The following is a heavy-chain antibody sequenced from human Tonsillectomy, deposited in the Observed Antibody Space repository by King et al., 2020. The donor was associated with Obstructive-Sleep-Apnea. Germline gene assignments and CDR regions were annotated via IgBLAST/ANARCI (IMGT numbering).Heavy chain of an antibody. Sequence: QLQESGPGLVKPSETLSLTCNVSGDSINSDYWTWIRQPPGKGLEWIGYIYYSGSTSYNPSLKSRVTISVDTSKNHFSLKLSSVTAADTAVYYCARGKWELRHPYYYGMDVWGQGTTVTVS. J-gene: IGHJ6*02. D-gene: IGHD1-26*01. CDR3: ARGKWELRHPYYYGMDV. V-gene: IGHV4-59*08. CDR1: GDSINSDY. CDR2: IYYSGST.